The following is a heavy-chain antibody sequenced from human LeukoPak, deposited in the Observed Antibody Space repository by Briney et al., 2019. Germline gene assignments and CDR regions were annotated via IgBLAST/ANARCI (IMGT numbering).Heavy chain of an antibody. CDR2: INTDGSSA. Sequence: GGSLRLSCAASGFTFTTYWMHWVRHAPGKGLVWVSRINTDGSSASYADSVKGRFTISRNTAKNTLYLQMNSLRAEDTAVYYCARGDYAFDIWGQGTTVTVSS. J-gene: IGHJ3*02. D-gene: IGHD2-21*01. CDR3: ARGDYAFDI. V-gene: IGHV3-74*01. CDR1: GFTFTTYW.